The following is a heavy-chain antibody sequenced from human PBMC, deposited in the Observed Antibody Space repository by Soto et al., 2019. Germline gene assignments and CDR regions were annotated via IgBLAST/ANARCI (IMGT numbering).Heavy chain of an antibody. Sequence: SETLSLTCTVSGGSVSSGSYYWSWIRQPPGKGLEWIGYIYYTGDANANPALRSRVSMSVDRTKNQFFLNLRSVSAADTAVYFCAREGRLHWFESWGQGTLVTVSS. CDR2: IYYTGDA. J-gene: IGHJ5*01. CDR3: AREGRLHWFES. V-gene: IGHV4-61*01. CDR1: GGSVSSGSYY.